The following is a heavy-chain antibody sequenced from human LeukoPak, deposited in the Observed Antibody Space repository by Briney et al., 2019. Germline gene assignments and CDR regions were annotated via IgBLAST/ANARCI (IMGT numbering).Heavy chain of an antibody. CDR2: INPNSGGT. Sequence: ASVKVSCKASGYTFTGYYMHWVRQAPGQGLEWMGWINPNSGGTNYAQKLQGRVTMTRDTSISTAYMELSRLRSDDTAVYYCAVPPHCSSTSCYNGFDYWGQGTLVTVSS. V-gene: IGHV1-2*02. J-gene: IGHJ4*02. CDR3: AVPPHCSSTSCYNGFDY. CDR1: GYTFTGYY. D-gene: IGHD2-2*02.